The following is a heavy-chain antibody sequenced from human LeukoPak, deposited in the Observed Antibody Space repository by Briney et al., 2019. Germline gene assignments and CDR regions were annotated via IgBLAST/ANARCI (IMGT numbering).Heavy chain of an antibody. Sequence: PGGSLRLSRAASGFTFSSYWMSWVRQAPGKGLEWVANIKQDGSEKYYVDSVKGRFTISRDNAKNSLYLQMNSLRAEDTAVYYCAELGITMIGGVWGKGTTVTISS. J-gene: IGHJ6*04. V-gene: IGHV3-7*01. CDR2: IKQDGSEK. D-gene: IGHD3-10*02. CDR3: AELGITMIGGV. CDR1: GFTFSSYW.